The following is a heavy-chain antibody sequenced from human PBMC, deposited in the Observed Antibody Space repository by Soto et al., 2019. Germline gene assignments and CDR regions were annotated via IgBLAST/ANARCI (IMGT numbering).Heavy chain of an antibody. Sequence: GGSLRLSCAASGFTFSSYSMNWVRQAPGKGLEWVSYISSSSSTIYYADSVKGRFTISRDNAKNSLYLQMNSLRAEDTAVYYCARAGVAGYWGQGTLVTVSS. J-gene: IGHJ4*02. CDR2: ISSSSSTI. CDR1: GFTFSSYS. D-gene: IGHD6-19*01. CDR3: ARAGVAGY. V-gene: IGHV3-48*01.